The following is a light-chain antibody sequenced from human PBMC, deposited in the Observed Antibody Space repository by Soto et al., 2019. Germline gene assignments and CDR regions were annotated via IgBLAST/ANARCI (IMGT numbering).Light chain of an antibody. CDR2: DVN. CDR3: TSWTTSTTMK. CDR1: SSDVCAYNY. Sequence: QSALTQPASVSGSPVQSITISCTGTSSDVCAYNYVSWYQQHPGKAPKLMIYDVNIRPSGVSNRFSVSKSGNTASLTISGLQAEDEADYYCTSWTTSTTMKFGGGTKLTVL. J-gene: IGLJ2*01. V-gene: IGLV2-14*01.